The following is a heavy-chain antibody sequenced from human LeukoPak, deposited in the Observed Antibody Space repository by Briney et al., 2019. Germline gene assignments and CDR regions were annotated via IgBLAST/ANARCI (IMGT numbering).Heavy chain of an antibody. V-gene: IGHV4-34*01. CDR3: ATVVYNWFDP. CDR1: GGFFSGYY. J-gene: IGHJ5*02. CDR2: INHSGST. Sequence: PSDTVSLTCAVYGGFFSGYYWRWLRQPPGKGLEGIGEINHSGSTNYNPSLKSRVTISVDTSKNQFSLKLSSVTAADTAVYYCATVVYNWFDPWGQGTLVTVSS.